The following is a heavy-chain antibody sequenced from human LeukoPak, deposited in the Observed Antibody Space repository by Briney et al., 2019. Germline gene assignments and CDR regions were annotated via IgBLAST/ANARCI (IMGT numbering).Heavy chain of an antibody. J-gene: IGHJ6*03. CDR3: ARRNPGQNYDILTGYYTAGYYYMDV. Sequence: ASVKVSCKASGGTFSSYAISWVRQAPGHGLRGWGGFILTFVVANSPQTLRARVTSTTDESTSTAYMEMTSLSSEDTAVYYWARRNPGQNYDILTGYYTAGYYYMDVWGKGTTVTVSS. V-gene: IGHV1-69*05. CDR2: FILTFVVA. D-gene: IGHD3-9*01. CDR1: GGTFSSYA.